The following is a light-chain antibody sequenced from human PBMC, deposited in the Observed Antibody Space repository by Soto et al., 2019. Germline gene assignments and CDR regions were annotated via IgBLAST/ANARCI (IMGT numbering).Light chain of an antibody. J-gene: IGLJ3*02. V-gene: IGLV2-14*01. CDR3: CSYSASRTRGV. CDR1: GSDVGLNF. CDR2: EVT. Sequence: QSVLTQPASVSGSPGQSITISCTGTGSDVGLNFVSWYQQYPGKAPKLIIFEVTSRPSGVSSRFSGSRSGNTASLTISGLQTDDEGGYYCCSYSASRTRGVFGGGTKVTVL.